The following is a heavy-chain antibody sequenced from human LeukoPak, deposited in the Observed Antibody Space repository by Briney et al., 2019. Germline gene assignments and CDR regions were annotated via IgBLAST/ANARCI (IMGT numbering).Heavy chain of an antibody. J-gene: IGHJ5*02. CDR3: AREDNVVVGAANWCEP. Sequence: ASVTVSCMASGGTFSDYAISWVRQAPGQGLEWMGGNIPILGLANYAQKFQGRVTITADKYTSTAYMELSSLRSDDTAVYYCAREDNVVVGAANWCEPWGQRTRVSVS. CDR1: GGTFSDYA. D-gene: IGHD2-15*01. CDR2: NIPILGLA. V-gene: IGHV1-69*04.